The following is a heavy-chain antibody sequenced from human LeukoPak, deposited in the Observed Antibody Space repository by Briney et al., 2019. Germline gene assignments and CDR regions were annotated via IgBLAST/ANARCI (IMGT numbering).Heavy chain of an antibody. CDR1: GFTFRGYT. Sequence: PGGSLRLSCVASGFTFRGYTMHWVRQAPGKGLQWVAVISWDGNKKFYADSVEGRFTISRDNSKNTLSLQMNSPRLEDTALYYCAREGGNSTSWGYFDYWGQGTLVTVSS. J-gene: IGHJ4*02. V-gene: IGHV3-30*04. CDR2: ISWDGNKK. CDR3: AREGGNSTSWGYFDY. D-gene: IGHD6-13*01.